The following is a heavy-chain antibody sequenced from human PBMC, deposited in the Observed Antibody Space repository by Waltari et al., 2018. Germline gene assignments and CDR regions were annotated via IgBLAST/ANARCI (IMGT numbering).Heavy chain of an antibody. J-gene: IGHJ4*02. CDR3: ARAVRGVDY. CDR2: IRYDGSNK. D-gene: IGHD3-16*02. CDR1: GFTFSSYG. V-gene: IGHV3-30*02. Sequence: QVQLVESGGGVVQPGGSLRLSCAASGFTFSSYGMHWVRQAPGKGLEWVAFIRYDGSNKYYADSVKGRFTISRDNSKNTLYLQMNSLRAEDTAVYYCARAVRGVDYWGQGTLVTVSS.